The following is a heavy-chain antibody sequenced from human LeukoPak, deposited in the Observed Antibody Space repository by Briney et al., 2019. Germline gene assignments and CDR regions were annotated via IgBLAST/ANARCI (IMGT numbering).Heavy chain of an antibody. CDR1: GGSFSGYY. V-gene: IGHV4-34*01. CDR2: INHSGST. Sequence: PSETLSLTCAVYGGSFSGYYWSWIRQPPGKGLEWIGEINHSGSTNYNPSLKSRVTISVDTSKNQFSLKLSSVTAADTAVYYCASLRVPTTSYPHHGMDVWGQGTTVTVSS. CDR3: ASLRVPTTSYPHHGMDV. D-gene: IGHD1-1*01. J-gene: IGHJ6*02.